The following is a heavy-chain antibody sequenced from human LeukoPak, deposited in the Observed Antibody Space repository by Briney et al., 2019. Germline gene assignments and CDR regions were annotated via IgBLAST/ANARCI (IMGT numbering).Heavy chain of an antibody. CDR2: INHSGST. CDR1: GGSFSGYY. CDR3: AREDIVVVVAARATSNWFDP. V-gene: IGHV4-34*01. Sequence: PSETLSLTCAVYGGSFSGYYWSWIRQPPGKGLEWIGEINHSGSTNYNPSLKSRVTISVDTSKNQFSLKLSSVTAADTAVYYRAREDIVVVVAARATSNWFDPWGQGTLVTVSS. D-gene: IGHD2-15*01. J-gene: IGHJ5*02.